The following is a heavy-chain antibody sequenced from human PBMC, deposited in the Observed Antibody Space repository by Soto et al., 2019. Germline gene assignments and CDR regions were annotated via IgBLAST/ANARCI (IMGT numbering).Heavy chain of an antibody. CDR1: GGSISSNNYY. D-gene: IGHD3-10*01. Sequence: NPSETLSLTCTVSGGSISSNNYYWGWIRQPPGKGLEWVGYIYYGGTTYYNPSLQSRVTISVDTSKNQFSLRLTSVTAADTAVYYCTRGLPSHFGYDSWGQGTLVTVSS. V-gene: IGHV4-39*07. J-gene: IGHJ4*02. CDR3: TRGLPSHFGYDS. CDR2: IYYGGTT.